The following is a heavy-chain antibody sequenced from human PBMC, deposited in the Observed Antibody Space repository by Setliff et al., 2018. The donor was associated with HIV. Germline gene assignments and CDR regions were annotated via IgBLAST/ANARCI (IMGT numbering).Heavy chain of an antibody. J-gene: IGHJ4*02. Sequence: GPTLANPTQTLRLTCTFTGFSLNTTGVSVGWLRQPPVKALDWLALIYWDDDWRYTPSLKSRLTITNDNSKNQVVLTMINMDPVDTSTYYCAHGYCSGGSCYHAYWSQGTLVTVSS. V-gene: IGHV2-5*02. CDR1: GFSLNTTGVS. CDR3: AHGYCSGGSCYHAY. CDR2: IYWDDDW. D-gene: IGHD2-15*01.